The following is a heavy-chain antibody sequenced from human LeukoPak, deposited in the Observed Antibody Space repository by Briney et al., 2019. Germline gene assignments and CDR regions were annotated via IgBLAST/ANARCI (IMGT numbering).Heavy chain of an antibody. CDR2: ISGAGGST. V-gene: IGHV3-23*01. CDR1: GFTFSSYA. CDR3: ARAHSGWSQFDY. Sequence: GGSLRLSCAASGFTFSSYAMSWVRQAPGKGLGWVSGISGAGGSTYYADSVKGRFTISRDKSKNTVFLQINSLRAEDTAVYYCARAHSGWSQFDYWGQGTLVTVSS. D-gene: IGHD6-19*01. J-gene: IGHJ4*02.